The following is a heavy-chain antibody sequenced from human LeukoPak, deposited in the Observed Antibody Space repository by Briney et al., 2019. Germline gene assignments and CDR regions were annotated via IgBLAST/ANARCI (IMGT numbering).Heavy chain of an antibody. Sequence: SETLSLTCAVYGGSFSGYYWSWIRQPPGKGLEWMGEINHSGSTNYNPSLKSRVTISVDTSKNQFSLKLSSVTAADTAVYYWARGGPYCGGDCSRGYYYYYMDVWGKGTTVTVPS. CDR3: ARGGPYCGGDCSRGYYYYYMDV. CDR2: INHSGST. CDR1: GGSFSGYY. D-gene: IGHD2-21*02. J-gene: IGHJ6*03. V-gene: IGHV4-34*01.